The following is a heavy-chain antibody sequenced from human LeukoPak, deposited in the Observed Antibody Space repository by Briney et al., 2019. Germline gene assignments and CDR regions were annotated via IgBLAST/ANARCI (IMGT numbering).Heavy chain of an antibody. V-gene: IGHV1-8*01. CDR3: ARGRMVRGVTWWFDP. D-gene: IGHD3-10*01. J-gene: IGHJ5*02. CDR1: GYTFTSYD. Sequence: ASVKVSCKASGYTFTSYDINWVRQATGQGLEWMGWMNPNSGNTGYAQKFQGRVTMTRNTSISTAYMELSSLRSEDTAVYYCARGRMVRGVTWWFDPWGPGTLVTVSS. CDR2: MNPNSGNT.